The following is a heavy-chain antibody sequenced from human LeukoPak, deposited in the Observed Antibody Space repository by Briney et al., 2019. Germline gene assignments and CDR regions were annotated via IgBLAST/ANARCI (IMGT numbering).Heavy chain of an antibody. CDR3: AKGPVSAIVRATTLDY. D-gene: IGHD1-26*01. J-gene: IGHJ4*02. CDR2: HSGRTGST. CDR1: GLTFCNYA. Sequence: GSLRFSCAASGLTFCNYAMNWVRQAPAKGLKRVPVHSGRTGSTYYADSVKGRFSISRYNSKNTVYLQINSLRVEDTAVYYCAKGPVSAIVRATTLDYRGQGTLVTVSS. V-gene: IGHV3-23*01.